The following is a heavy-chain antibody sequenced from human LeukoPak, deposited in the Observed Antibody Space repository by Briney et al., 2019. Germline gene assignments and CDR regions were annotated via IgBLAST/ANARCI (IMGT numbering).Heavy chain of an antibody. Sequence: ASVKVSCKASGYTFTGYYMHWVRQAPGQGLEWMGWINPNSGGTNYAQKFQGRVTMTRDTSISTAYMELSRLRSDDTAVYYCARVCAYYYYGSGSIVDDAFDIWGQGTMVTVSS. CDR3: ARVCAYYYYGSGSIVDDAFDI. V-gene: IGHV1-2*02. J-gene: IGHJ3*02. D-gene: IGHD3-10*01. CDR1: GYTFTGYY. CDR2: INPNSGGT.